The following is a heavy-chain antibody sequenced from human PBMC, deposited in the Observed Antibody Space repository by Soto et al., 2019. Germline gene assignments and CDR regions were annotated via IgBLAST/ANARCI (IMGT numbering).Heavy chain of an antibody. D-gene: IGHD4-17*01. CDR2: IWYDGSNK. CDR1: GFTFSSYG. CDR3: ARDLDYGDYYYYGMDV. J-gene: IGHJ6*02. Sequence: ESGGGVVQPGRSLRLSCAASGFTFSSYGMHWVRQAPGKGLEWVAVIWYDGSNKYYADSVKGRFTISRDNSKNTLYLQMNSLRAEDTAVYYCARDLDYGDYYYYGMDVWGQGTTVTVSS. V-gene: IGHV3-33*01.